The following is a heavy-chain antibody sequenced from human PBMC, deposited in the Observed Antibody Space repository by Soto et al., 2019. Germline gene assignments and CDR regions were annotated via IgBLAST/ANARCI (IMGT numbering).Heavy chain of an antibody. J-gene: IGHJ5*02. V-gene: IGHV4-39*01. Sequence: SETLSLTCTVSGGSISISSYYWGWIRQPPGKGLEWIGSIYYSGSTYYNPSLKSRVTISVDTSKNQFSLKLSSVTAADTPVYYCARHVLWSGNWFDPWGQGTRVTVS. CDR2: IYYSGST. CDR1: GGSISISSYY. D-gene: IGHD2-8*02. CDR3: ARHVLWSGNWFDP.